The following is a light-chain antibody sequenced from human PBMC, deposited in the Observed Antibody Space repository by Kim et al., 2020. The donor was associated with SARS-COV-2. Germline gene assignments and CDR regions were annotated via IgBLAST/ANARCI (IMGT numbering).Light chain of an antibody. CDR1: QSVRSD. Sequence: GSPGGRAAPSCKASQSVRSDLAWYQQKLGQAPRLLLYGASTRATDIPARFSGSGSGTEFTLTISGLQSEDFAVYYCQQYHTRPITFGQGTRLEIK. CDR3: QQYHTRPIT. J-gene: IGKJ5*01. V-gene: IGKV3-15*01. CDR2: GAS.